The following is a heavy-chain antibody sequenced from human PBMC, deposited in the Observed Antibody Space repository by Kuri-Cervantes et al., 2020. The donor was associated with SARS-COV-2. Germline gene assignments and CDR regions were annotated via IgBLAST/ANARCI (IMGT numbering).Heavy chain of an antibody. CDR3: AGSPGGVFDC. CDR1: GGSFSAYY. CDR2: INHSGST. J-gene: IGHJ4*02. D-gene: IGHD3-16*01. Sequence: GSLRLSCAVCGGSFSAYYWSWIRQPPGKGLEWIGEINHSGSTNYNPSLKSRVTISVDTSKHQLSLKLSSVTAADTAVYYCAGSPGGVFDCWGQGTLVTVSS. V-gene: IGHV4-34*01.